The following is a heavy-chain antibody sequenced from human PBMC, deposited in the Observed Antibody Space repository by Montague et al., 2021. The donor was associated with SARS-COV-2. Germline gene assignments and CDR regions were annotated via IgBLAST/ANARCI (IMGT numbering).Heavy chain of an antibody. D-gene: IGHD3-9*01. CDR3: ARLPYILPGYAYFDF. CDR2: IYYSGST. V-gene: IGHV4-59*08. J-gene: IGHJ4*02. Sequence: SETLSLTCTVSCDSISNYYWSWIRRPPGKGLVWLGDIYYSGSTNYNHSXXSRVTISVDTSKNQFSLRLSSVTAADTAVYYCARLPYILPGYAYFDFWGQGSLVIVSS. CDR1: CDSISNYY.